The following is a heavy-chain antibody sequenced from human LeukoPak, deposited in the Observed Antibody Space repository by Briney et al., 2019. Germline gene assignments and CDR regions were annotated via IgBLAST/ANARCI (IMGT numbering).Heavy chain of an antibody. CDR2: ISSSSSYI. J-gene: IGHJ4*02. Sequence: PGGSLRLSCAASGFTFSSYWMNWARQAPGKGLEWVSSISSSSSYIYYADSVKGRFTISRDNAKNSLYLQMNSLRAEDTAVYYCARHAVAGTGWGQGTLVTVSS. V-gene: IGHV3-21*01. CDR3: ARHAVAGTG. CDR1: GFTFSSYW. D-gene: IGHD6-19*01.